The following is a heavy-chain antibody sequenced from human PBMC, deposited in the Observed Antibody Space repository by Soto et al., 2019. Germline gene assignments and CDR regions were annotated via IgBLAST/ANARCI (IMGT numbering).Heavy chain of an antibody. D-gene: IGHD6-19*01. J-gene: IGHJ6*03. CDR2: ISSSSSYI. CDR1: GFTFSSYS. Sequence: GGSLRLSCAASGFTFSSYSMNWVRQAPGKGLEWVSSISSSSSYIYYADSVKGRFTISRDNAKNSLYLQMNSLRAEDTAVYYCARLGAAGMYYYYYYYMDVWGKGTTVTVSS. CDR3: ARLGAAGMYYYYYYYMDV. V-gene: IGHV3-21*01.